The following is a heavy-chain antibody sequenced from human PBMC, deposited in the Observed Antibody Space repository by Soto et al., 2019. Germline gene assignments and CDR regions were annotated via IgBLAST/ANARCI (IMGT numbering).Heavy chain of an antibody. V-gene: IGHV3-21*01. CDR2: ISRSTSFI. J-gene: IGHJ4*02. Sequence: PXVSLRLSWAASELTFSSYYLNWVRQAPGKGLEWVSAISRSTSFIHYADSVKGRFTISRDNANNSLYLQMNSLRAEDTAMYYCASRYYDRIGFSFESWGQGTLVTVSS. D-gene: IGHD3-22*01. CDR1: ELTFSSYY. CDR3: ASRYYDRIGFSFES.